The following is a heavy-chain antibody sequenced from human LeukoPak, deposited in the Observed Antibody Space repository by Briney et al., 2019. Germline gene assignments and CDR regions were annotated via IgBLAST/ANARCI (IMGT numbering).Heavy chain of an antibody. CDR3: ARGLENDYGGNSYFQH. Sequence: GASVKVSFKASGYTFTSYYMHWVRQAPGQGLEWMGIINPSGGSTSYAQKFQGRVTMTRDTSTSTVYMELSSLRSEDTAVYYCARGLENDYGGNSYFQHWGQGTLVTVSS. CDR2: INPSGGST. J-gene: IGHJ1*01. CDR1: GYTFTSYY. D-gene: IGHD4-23*01. V-gene: IGHV1-46*01.